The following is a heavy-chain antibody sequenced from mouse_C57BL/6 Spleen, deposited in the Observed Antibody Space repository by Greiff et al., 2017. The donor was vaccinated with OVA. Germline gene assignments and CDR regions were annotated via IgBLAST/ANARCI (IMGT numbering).Heavy chain of an antibody. CDR3: ARDERGFDD. V-gene: IGHV5-16*01. J-gene: IGHJ2*01. Sequence: EVKVVESEGGLVQPGRSMKLSCTASGFTFSDYYMAWVRQVPEKGLEWVANINYDGSSTYYLDSLKSRFIISRDTAKHILYLQMSSLKYEDTATDYCARDERGFDDWGQGTTLTVSS. CDR2: INYDGSST. CDR1: GFTFSDYY.